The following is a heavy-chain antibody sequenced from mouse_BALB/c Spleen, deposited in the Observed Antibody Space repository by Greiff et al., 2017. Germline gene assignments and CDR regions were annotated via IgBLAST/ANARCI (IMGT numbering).Heavy chain of an antibody. J-gene: IGHJ3*01. V-gene: IGHV7-3*02. D-gene: IGHD1-2*01. CDR2: IRNKANGYTT. Sequence: EVQVVESGGGLVQPGGSLRLSCATSGFTFTDYYMSWVRQPPGKALEWLGFIRNKANGYTTEYSASVKGRFTISRDNSQSILYLQMNTLRAEDSATYYCARDTTATSWFAYWGQGTLVTVSA. CDR1: GFTFTDYY. CDR3: ARDTTATSWFAY.